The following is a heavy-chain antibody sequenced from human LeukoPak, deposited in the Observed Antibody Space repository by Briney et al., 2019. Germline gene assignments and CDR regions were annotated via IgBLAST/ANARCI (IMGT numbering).Heavy chain of an antibody. CDR3: ARGYGTV. Sequence: GGSLRLSCAASGFTFRSYWMHWVRPGPEKGLVWVARISTDGSFTSSADSVKGRFTISRDNAKNTLYLQMNSLRDEDTAVYYCARGYGTVWGQGTLVAVSS. V-gene: IGHV3-74*01. CDR1: GFTFRSYW. J-gene: IGHJ4*02. D-gene: IGHD5-18*01. CDR2: ISTDGSFT.